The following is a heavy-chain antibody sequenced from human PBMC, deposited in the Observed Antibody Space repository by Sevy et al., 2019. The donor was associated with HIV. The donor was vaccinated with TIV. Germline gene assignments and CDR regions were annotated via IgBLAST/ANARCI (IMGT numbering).Heavy chain of an antibody. J-gene: IGHJ6*02. CDR3: STDPIIVLLVTDGMDV. D-gene: IGHD2-8*02. Sequence: GGSLRLSCTASGFTFTHAWMSWVRQAPGKGLEWVGRIKSPPDGGTTDYAAPVKGRFTIARDDSKNTLYLQMNSLKTDDTAVYYCSTDPIIVLLVTDGMDVWVQGTTVTVSS. CDR1: GFTFTHAW. V-gene: IGHV3-15*01. CDR2: IKSPPDGGTT.